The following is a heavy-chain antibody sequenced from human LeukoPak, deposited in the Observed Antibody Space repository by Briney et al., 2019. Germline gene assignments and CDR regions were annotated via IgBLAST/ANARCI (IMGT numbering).Heavy chain of an antibody. CDR3: ARAFRYYDFWSGYLNWFDP. CDR1: GGSFSGYY. D-gene: IGHD3-3*01. Sequence: PSETLSLTCAVYGGSFSGYYWSWIRQPPGKGLEWIGEINHSGSTNYNPSLKSRVTISVDTSKNQFSLKLSSVTAADTAVYYCARAFRYYDFWSGYLNWFDPWGQGTLVTVSS. CDR2: INHSGST. J-gene: IGHJ5*02. V-gene: IGHV4-34*01.